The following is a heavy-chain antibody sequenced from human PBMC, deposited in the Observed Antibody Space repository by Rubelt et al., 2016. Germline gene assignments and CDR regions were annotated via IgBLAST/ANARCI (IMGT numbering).Heavy chain of an antibody. Sequence: VQLVESGGGLVQPGRSLRLSCAASGFTFSSYAMHWVRQAPGKGLEWVAVISYDGSNKYYADSVKGRFTISRDNSKNTLYLKMNSLRAEDTAVYYCARDPPRAAAGMWGVYYYYYGMDVWGQGTTVTVSS. CDR3: ARDPPRAAAGMWGVYYYYYGMDV. CDR1: GFTFSSYA. CDR2: ISYDGSNK. V-gene: IGHV3-30*04. J-gene: IGHJ6*02. D-gene: IGHD6-13*01.